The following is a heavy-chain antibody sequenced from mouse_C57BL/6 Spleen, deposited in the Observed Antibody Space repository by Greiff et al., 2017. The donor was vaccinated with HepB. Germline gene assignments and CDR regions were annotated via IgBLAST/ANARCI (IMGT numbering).Heavy chain of an antibody. CDR2: IYPGDGDT. Sequence: VHLVESGPELVKPGASVKISCKASGYAFSSSWMNWVKQRPGKGLEWIGRIYPGDGDTNYNGKFKGKATLTADKSSSTAYMQLSSLTSEDSAVYFCARVDTTVGYAMDYWGQGTSVTVSS. J-gene: IGHJ4*01. D-gene: IGHD1-1*01. CDR1: GYAFSSSW. CDR3: ARVDTTVGYAMDY. V-gene: IGHV1-82*01.